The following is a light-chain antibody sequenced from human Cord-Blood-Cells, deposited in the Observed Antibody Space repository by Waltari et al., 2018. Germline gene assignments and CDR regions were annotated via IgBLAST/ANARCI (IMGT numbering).Light chain of an antibody. V-gene: IGLV2-14*01. CDR2: DVS. J-gene: IGLJ1*01. CDR3: SSYTSSSTLV. Sequence: QSALTQPVSVSGSPGQSITISCTGTSSDVGGYNYLSWYQQHPGKAPKLRIYDVSNRPSGVSNRCSGSKSGNTASLTISGLQAEDEADYYCSSYTSSSTLVFGTGTKVTVL. CDR1: SSDVGGYNY.